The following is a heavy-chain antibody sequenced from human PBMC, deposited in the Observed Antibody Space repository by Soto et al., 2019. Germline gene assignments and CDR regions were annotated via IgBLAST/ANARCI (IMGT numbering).Heavy chain of an antibody. CDR2: INHRGST. D-gene: IGHD2-2*01. Sequence: SEILSLTCVVYGGSFSGYYWSWIRQSPGKGLEWIGGINHRGSTNYNPSLESRVTISVDTSKNQFSLKLPSVTAADTAMYYCARDGFCTSTTCRVGNWFDPWGQGTLVTVSS. CDR3: ARDGFCTSTTCRVGNWFDP. CDR1: GGSFSGYY. V-gene: IGHV4-34*01. J-gene: IGHJ5*02.